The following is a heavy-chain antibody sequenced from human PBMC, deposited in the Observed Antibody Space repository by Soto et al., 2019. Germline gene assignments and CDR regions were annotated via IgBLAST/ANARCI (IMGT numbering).Heavy chain of an antibody. V-gene: IGHV4-31*03. CDR1: GGSISSGGYF. D-gene: IGHD6-6*01. J-gene: IGHJ6*02. CDR2: IYYSGST. Sequence: SETLSLTCTVSGGSISSGGYFWSWIRQHPGKGLEWIGFIYYSGSTYYNPSLKSRVTISVDTSKNQFSLKLSSVTAADTAVYYCAREGAAPYCYYGMDVWGQGTTVTVSS. CDR3: AREGAAPYCYYGMDV.